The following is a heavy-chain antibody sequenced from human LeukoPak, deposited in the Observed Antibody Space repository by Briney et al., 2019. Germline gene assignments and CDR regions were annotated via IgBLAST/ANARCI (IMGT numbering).Heavy chain of an antibody. J-gene: IGHJ5*01. CDR1: GFTFSNSP. Sequence: GGSLGLSCAASGFTFSNSPMTWVRQAPGKGLEWLSAISGSGGDTYYADSVKGRFTISRDISKNTLYLQVNSLTAEDTAVYYCAKRSNGFDSWGQGTLVTVSS. CDR2: ISGSGGDT. CDR3: AKRSNGFDS. V-gene: IGHV3-23*01.